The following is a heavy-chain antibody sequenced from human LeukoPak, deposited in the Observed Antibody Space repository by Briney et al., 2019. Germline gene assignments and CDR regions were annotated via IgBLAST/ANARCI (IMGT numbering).Heavy chain of an antibody. Sequence: QPGRSLRLSCAASGFTFSSYGMHWVRQAPGKGLEWVAVISYDGSNKYYADSVKGRFTISRDNSKNTLYLQMNSLRAEDTAVYYCAKDQRGQLLWFGEFVYWGQGTLVTVSS. D-gene: IGHD3-10*01. V-gene: IGHV3-30*18. J-gene: IGHJ4*02. CDR2: ISYDGSNK. CDR3: AKDQRGQLLWFGEFVY. CDR1: GFTFSSYG.